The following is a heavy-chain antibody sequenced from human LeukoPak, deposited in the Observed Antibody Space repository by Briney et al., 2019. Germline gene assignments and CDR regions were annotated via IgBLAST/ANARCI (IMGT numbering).Heavy chain of an antibody. V-gene: IGHV4-34*01. CDR2: INHSGST. J-gene: IGHJ4*02. Sequence: EPSETLSLTCAVYGGSFSGYYWSWIRQPPGKGLEWIGEINHSGSTNYNPSLESRVTISVDTSKNQFSLKLSSLTAADTAVYYCARERPGYRSGEITGSIDYWGQGTLVTVSS. D-gene: IGHD2-15*01. CDR3: ARERPGYRSGEITGSIDY. CDR1: GGSFSGYY.